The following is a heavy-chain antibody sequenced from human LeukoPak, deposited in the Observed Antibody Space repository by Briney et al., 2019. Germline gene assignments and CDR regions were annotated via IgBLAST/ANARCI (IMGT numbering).Heavy chain of an antibody. CDR1: GGTFSSYA. CDR3: ARARSPSSGYLLRDHNWFDP. V-gene: IGHV1-69*05. D-gene: IGHD3-22*01. J-gene: IGHJ5*02. Sequence: SVKVSCKASGGTFSSYAISWVRQAPGQGLEWMGGIIPIFGTANYAQKVQGRVTITTDGSTTTAYMELSSLRSEDTAVYYCARARSPSSGYLLRDHNWFDPWGQGTLVTVSS. CDR2: IIPIFGTA.